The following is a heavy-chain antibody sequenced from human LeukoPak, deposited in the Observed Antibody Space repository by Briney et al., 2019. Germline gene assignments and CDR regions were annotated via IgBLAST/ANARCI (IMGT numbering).Heavy chain of an antibody. Sequence: GGSLRLSCAASGFTFSNYMMHWVRQAPGKGLVWVSRIKSDGITITYADSVKGRFTISRDNAKNTLYLQMNSLRAEDTAVYYCLRDLNWSLDQWGRGTLVTVSS. V-gene: IGHV3-74*01. D-gene: IGHD1-20*01. J-gene: IGHJ4*02. CDR3: LRDLNWSLDQ. CDR2: IKSDGITI. CDR1: GFTFSNYM.